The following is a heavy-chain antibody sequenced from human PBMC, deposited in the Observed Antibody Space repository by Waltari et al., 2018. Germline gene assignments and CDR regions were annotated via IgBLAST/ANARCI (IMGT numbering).Heavy chain of an antibody. CDR1: GGSFSGYY. CDR3: ARSLPPG. CDR2: INHSGST. Sequence: QVQLQQWGAGLLKPSETLSLTCPVYGGSFSGYYWSWIRQPPGKGLEWIGEINHSGSTNYNPSLKSRVTISVDTSKNQFSLKLSSVTAADTAVYYCARSLPPGWGQGTLVTVSS. J-gene: IGHJ4*02. V-gene: IGHV4-34*01.